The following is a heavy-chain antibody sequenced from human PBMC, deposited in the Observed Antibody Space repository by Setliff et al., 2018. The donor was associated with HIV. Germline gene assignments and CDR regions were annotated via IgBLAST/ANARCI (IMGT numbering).Heavy chain of an antibody. CDR2: ISHTGSTV. Sequence: GGSLRLSCAASGFTFSSYEMNWVRQAPGKGLELVSYISHTGSTVYYADSVKGRFTISRDNAKNLLYLQMNSLRAEDTAVYYCARVPGWRAPFWGQGTLVTVSS. CDR1: GFTFSSYE. V-gene: IGHV3-48*03. D-gene: IGHD6-19*01. CDR3: ARVPGWRAPF. J-gene: IGHJ4*02.